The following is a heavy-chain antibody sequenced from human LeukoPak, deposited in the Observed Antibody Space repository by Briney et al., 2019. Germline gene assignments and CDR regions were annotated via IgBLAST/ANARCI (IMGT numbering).Heavy chain of an antibody. Sequence: GGSLRLSCVASGFTLSSYGMKWVRQAPGKGLEWDSYFSSSGDTIYYADSVKGRFTISRDSAKNSLNLQMNSLRVEDTALYYCARMSRGSYFDDYWGQGTLVSVSS. V-gene: IGHV3-48*03. D-gene: IGHD3-10*01. J-gene: IGHJ4*02. CDR1: GFTLSSYG. CDR3: ARMSRGSYFDDY. CDR2: FSSSGDTI.